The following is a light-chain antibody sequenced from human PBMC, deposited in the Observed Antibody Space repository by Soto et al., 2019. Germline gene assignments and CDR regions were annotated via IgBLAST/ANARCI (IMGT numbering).Light chain of an antibody. CDR2: GAS. V-gene: IGKV3-20*01. J-gene: IGKJ1*01. CDR3: QQYGRSPGT. CDR1: QIVSSND. Sequence: EIVLTQSPGTLSLSPGERATLSCRASQIVSSNDLAWYQQKPGQAPRLLIYGASSRATGIPDRFIGSGSETDFTLTISRLEPEDLAVYYCQQYGRSPGTFGQGTKVDIK.